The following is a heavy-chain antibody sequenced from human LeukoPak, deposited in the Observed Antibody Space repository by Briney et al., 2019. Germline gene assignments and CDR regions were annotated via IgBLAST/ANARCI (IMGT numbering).Heavy chain of an antibody. CDR3: ATPSRGDVFDY. Sequence: GGSLRLSCAASGFTFSSYAMHWVRQAPGKGLEWVAVISYDGSNKYYADSVKGRFTISRDNSKNTLYLQMNSLRAEDTAVYYCATPSRGDVFDYWGQGTLVTVSS. J-gene: IGHJ4*02. CDR2: ISYDGSNK. D-gene: IGHD3-16*01. CDR1: GFTFSSYA. V-gene: IGHV3-30*04.